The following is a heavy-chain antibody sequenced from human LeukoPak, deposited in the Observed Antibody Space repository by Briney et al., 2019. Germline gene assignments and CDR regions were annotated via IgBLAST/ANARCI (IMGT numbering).Heavy chain of an antibody. CDR3: ASSYYDILTGYPYFDY. V-gene: IGHV4-39*07. J-gene: IGHJ4*02. CDR2: IYYSGST. CDR1: GGSIRSSSYQ. D-gene: IGHD3-9*01. Sequence: SETLSLTCTVSGGSIRSSSYQWGWIRQPPGKGLEWIGSIYYSGSTYYNPSLKSRVTISVDTSKNQFSLKLSSVTAADTAVYYCASSYYDILTGYPYFDYWGQGTLVTVSS.